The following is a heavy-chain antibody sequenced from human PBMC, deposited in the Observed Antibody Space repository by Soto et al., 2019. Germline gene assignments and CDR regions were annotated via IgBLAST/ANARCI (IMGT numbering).Heavy chain of an antibody. V-gene: IGHV4-30-2*01. J-gene: IGHJ4*02. CDR3: AAGGGLPRYY. Sequence: QLQLPESGSGLVKPSQTLSLTCAVSGGSLSSGCYSWSWIRQPPGKCLEWIGYIYPSGSTYYNTSLRSRVTISVDRSKNQFSLELSSVTAADTAVYYCAAGGGLPRYYWGQGTLVTVSS. CDR2: IYPSGST. D-gene: IGHD5-12*01. CDR1: GGSLSSGCYS.